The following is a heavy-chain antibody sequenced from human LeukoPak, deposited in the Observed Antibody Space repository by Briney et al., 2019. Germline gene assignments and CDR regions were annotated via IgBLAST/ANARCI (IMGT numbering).Heavy chain of an antibody. V-gene: IGHV1-69*06. D-gene: IGHD6-19*01. CDR3: ARPDTVAGYAFDI. Sequence: SVKVSCKASGGTFSSYAICWVRQAPGQGLEWMGGIIPIFGTANYAQKFQGRVTITADKSTSTAYMELSSLRSEDTAVYYCARPDTVAGYAFDIWGQGTMVTVSS. J-gene: IGHJ3*02. CDR1: GGTFSSYA. CDR2: IIPIFGTA.